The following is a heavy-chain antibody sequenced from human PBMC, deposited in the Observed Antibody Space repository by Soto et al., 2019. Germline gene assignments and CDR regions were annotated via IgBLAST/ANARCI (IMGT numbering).Heavy chain of an antibody. Sequence: ESGGGLVQPGGSLRLSCAASGFTFSSYSMNWVRQAPGKGLEWVSYISSSSSTIYYADSVKRRFTISRDNAKNSLYLQMNTRRAEDTAVYYWARDVTVFGVVGEWFDTWGQGTMVTVSS. J-gene: IGHJ5*02. CDR1: GFTFSSYS. CDR3: ARDVTVFGVVGEWFDT. V-gene: IGHV3-48*01. CDR2: ISSSSSTI. D-gene: IGHD3-3*01.